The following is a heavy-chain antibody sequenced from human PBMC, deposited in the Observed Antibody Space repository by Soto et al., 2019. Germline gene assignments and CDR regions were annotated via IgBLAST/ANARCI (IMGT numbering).Heavy chain of an antibody. V-gene: IGHV1-2*02. CDR2: IIPHSGET. J-gene: IGHJ5*02. CDR1: GYSFTGYY. D-gene: IGHD1-26*01. Sequence: QVQLVQSGAEVKRPGASVKVSCKASGYSFTGYYMHWVRQAPGQGLEWMGWIIPHSGETNYAQKFQARVTLTRDTSISTAYLQLSGLTSDDTAVYYCARETADFTTAAHDLWGQGTLVTVSS. CDR3: ARETADFTTAAHDL.